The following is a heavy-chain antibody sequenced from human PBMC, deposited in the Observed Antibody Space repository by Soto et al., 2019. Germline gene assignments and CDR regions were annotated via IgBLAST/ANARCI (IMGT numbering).Heavy chain of an antibody. Sequence: QVQLVQSGAELKKPGASVNISCTASGFTFSDNLINWVRQVPGQGLEWMGWLNPDTGNTRYSETFQGRVTISRHPSASIAYLELSGLEKEDKALSFCARDIQSVGPRANDDFDVWGQGTMITVSS. CDR2: LNPDTGNT. D-gene: IGHD5-18*01. J-gene: IGHJ3*01. CDR1: GFTFSDNL. V-gene: IGHV1-3*01. CDR3: ARDIQSVGPRANDDFDV.